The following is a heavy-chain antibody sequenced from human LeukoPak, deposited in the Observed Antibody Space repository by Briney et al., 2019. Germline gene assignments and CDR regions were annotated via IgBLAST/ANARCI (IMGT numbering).Heavy chain of an antibody. V-gene: IGHV4-61*08. Sequence: PSETLSLTCTVSGGSISSGDYYWSWIRRPPGKGLEWIGFIYYSGSTNYNPSLKSRVTMSVDTSKNQFSLKLSSVTAADTAVYYCARAKYQLLYWFDPWGQGTLVTVSS. CDR3: ARAKYQLLYWFDP. CDR1: GGSISSGDYY. CDR2: IYYSGST. J-gene: IGHJ5*02. D-gene: IGHD2-2*01.